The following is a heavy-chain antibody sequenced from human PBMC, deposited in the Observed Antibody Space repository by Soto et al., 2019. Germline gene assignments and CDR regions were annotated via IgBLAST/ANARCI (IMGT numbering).Heavy chain of an antibody. CDR3: ARGKPSGYRFGPRNFFYYGMDV. J-gene: IGHJ6*02. Sequence: ETLSLTCGVFSGSLTDHYWTWIRQTPGKGLEWIGEINHSGITDYNPSLKSRVTLSLDTSKNQFSLKVTALTAADTAVYYCARGKPSGYRFGPRNFFYYGMDVWGPGTTVTVSS. V-gene: IGHV4-34*01. CDR2: INHSGIT. D-gene: IGHD5-18*01. CDR1: SGSLTDHY.